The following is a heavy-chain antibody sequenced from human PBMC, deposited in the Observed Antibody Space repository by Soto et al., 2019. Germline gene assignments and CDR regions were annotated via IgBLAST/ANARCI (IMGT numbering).Heavy chain of an antibody. CDR2: INPSGGTP. J-gene: IGHJ5*02. CDR1: GYTFTSYF. Sequence: ASVKVSCKASGYTFTSYFMHWVRQAPGQGLEWMGIINPSGGTPTYAQRFQGRVTMTRDTSISTAYMELSRLRSDDTAVYYCARVSCSSTSCYNKNWFDPWGQGTLVTV. V-gene: IGHV1-46*01. D-gene: IGHD2-2*01. CDR3: ARVSCSSTSCYNKNWFDP.